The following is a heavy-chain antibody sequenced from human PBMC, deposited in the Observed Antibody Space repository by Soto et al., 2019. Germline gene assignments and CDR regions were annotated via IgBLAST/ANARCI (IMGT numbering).Heavy chain of an antibody. V-gene: IGHV3-7*03. CDR1: GFTFSSYW. J-gene: IGHJ6*02. CDR2: IKQDGSAK. CDR3: ERGDPPLWFGE. D-gene: IGHD3-10*01. Sequence: GGSLRLSCAASGFTFSSYWMTWVRQAPGKGLEWVANIKQDGSAKYYVDSVKGRFTISRDNAKNSLYLQMNSLRAEDTAVYYCERGDPPLWFGEGGQGTTVTVSS.